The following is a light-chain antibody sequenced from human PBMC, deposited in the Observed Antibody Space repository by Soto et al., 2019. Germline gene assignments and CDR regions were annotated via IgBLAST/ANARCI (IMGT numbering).Light chain of an antibody. V-gene: IGLV2-8*01. CDR3: SSYAGSYRV. CDR1: SSDVGGYNY. J-gene: IGLJ1*01. CDR2: EVS. Sequence: QSALTQPPSASGSPGQSVTISCTGTSSDVGGYNYVSWYQQHPGKAPKLMIYEVSKWPSGVPDRFSGSKSGNTASLTVSGLQAEDEADYYCSSYAGSYRVFGTGTKVTVL.